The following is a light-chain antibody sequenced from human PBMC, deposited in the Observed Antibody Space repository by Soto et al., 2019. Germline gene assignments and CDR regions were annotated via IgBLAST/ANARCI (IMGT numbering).Light chain of an antibody. V-gene: IGKV3-15*01. J-gene: IGKJ2*01. CDR1: QSVSSN. CDR3: QQYNSLYT. Sequence: EIVMTQSPATLSVSPGERATHSCRASQSVSSNLAWYQQKPGQAPRLLIYGASTRATGIPARFSGSGSGTEFTLTISSLQSDDFATYYCQQYNSLYTFGQGTKLEIK. CDR2: GAS.